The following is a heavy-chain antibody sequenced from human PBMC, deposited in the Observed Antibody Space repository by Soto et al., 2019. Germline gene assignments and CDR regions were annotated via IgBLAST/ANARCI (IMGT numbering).Heavy chain of an antibody. CDR3: ARGAQLLWFGELSYFDY. V-gene: IGHV1-8*01. J-gene: IGHJ4*02. CDR2: MNPNSGNT. D-gene: IGHD3-10*01. Sequence: QVQLVQSGAEVKKPGASVKVSCKASGYTFTSYDINWVRQATGQGLEWMGWMNPNSGNTGYAQKFQGRVTMTRNTPISTAYMELSSLRSEDTAVYYCARGAQLLWFGELSYFDYWGQGTLVTVSS. CDR1: GYTFTSYD.